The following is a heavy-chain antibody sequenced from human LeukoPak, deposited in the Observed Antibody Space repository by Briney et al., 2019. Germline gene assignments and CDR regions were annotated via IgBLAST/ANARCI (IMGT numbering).Heavy chain of an antibody. J-gene: IGHJ4*02. CDR2: IKQDRSGT. D-gene: IGHD1-7*01. CDR1: GLSISNYW. V-gene: IGHV3-7*01. CDR3: ARGGWNSDY. Sequence: GGSLRLSCAASGLSISNYWMSWVRQTPGKGLEWVANIKQDRSGTNYVESVKGRFTISRDNAKNSLYLQMNSLTDDDTAVYYCARGGWNSDYWGQGTLVTVSS.